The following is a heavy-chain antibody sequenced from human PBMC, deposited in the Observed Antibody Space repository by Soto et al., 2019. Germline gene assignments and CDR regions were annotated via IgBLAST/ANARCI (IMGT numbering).Heavy chain of an antibody. J-gene: IGHJ4*02. D-gene: IGHD2-2*01. Sequence: SEPLSLTCAVYGGSFSGYYWSWIRQPPGKGLEWIGEINHSGSTNYNPSLKSRVTISVDTSKNQFSLKLSSVTAADTAVYYCASSRGGTVVVPAAHPGSNWGQGTLVTVSS. CDR2: INHSGST. V-gene: IGHV4-34*01. CDR3: ASSRGGTVVVPAAHPGSN. CDR1: GGSFSGYY.